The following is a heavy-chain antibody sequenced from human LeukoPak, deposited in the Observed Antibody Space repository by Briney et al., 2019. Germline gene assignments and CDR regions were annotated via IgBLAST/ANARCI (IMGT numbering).Heavy chain of an antibody. CDR2: IYYSGST. Sequence: SETLSLTCTVSGGSISSSSYYWGWIRQPPGKGLGWIGSIYYSGSTYYNPSLKSRVTISVDTSKNQFSLKLSSVTAADTAVYYCASRENSGFDPWGQGTLVTVSS. J-gene: IGHJ5*02. V-gene: IGHV4-39*07. D-gene: IGHD1-26*01. CDR1: GGSISSSSYY. CDR3: ASRENSGFDP.